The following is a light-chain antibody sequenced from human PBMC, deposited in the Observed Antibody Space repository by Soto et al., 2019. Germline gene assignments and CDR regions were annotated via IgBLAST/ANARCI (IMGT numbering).Light chain of an antibody. Sequence: DIQMTQSPSTLSASIGDGVTITCWASQTINNWLAWYQQKPGKAPNLLIYHASNLETGVPSRFSGSAFGTEFTLTISSLQPDDFATYYCQHYNSYPWTFGQGTKVDIK. CDR1: QTINNW. J-gene: IGKJ1*01. V-gene: IGKV1-5*01. CDR2: HAS. CDR3: QHYNSYPWT.